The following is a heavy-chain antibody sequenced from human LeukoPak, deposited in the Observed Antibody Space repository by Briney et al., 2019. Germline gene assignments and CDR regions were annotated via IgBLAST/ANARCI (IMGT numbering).Heavy chain of an antibody. CDR3: ARVTPVNYDFWSGPTYSYYYGMDV. J-gene: IGHJ6*02. CDR1: GGTISRYY. V-gene: IGHV4-59*01. CDR2: IYYSGWT. D-gene: IGHD3-3*01. Sequence: SGTLSLTCTVSGGTISRYYWSWIRQPPGKGLEWVGFIYYSGWTYYIPSIKSRVTISVDKSKNQFSLKLSSVTAEDTAVYYCARVTPVNYDFWSGPTYSYYYGMDVWGQGTTVTVSS.